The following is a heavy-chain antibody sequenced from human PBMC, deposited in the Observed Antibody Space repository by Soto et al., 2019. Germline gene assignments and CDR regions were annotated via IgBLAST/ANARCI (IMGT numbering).Heavy chain of an antibody. D-gene: IGHD3-22*01. CDR1: GFTVSSNY. V-gene: IGHV3-66*01. CDR3: ARDQRAYYYDSSGYYDY. J-gene: IGHJ4*02. CDR2: IYSGGST. Sequence: GGSLRLSCAASGFTVSSNYMSWVRQAQGKGLEWVSVIYSGGSTYYADSVKGRFTISRHNSKNTLYLQMNSLRAEDTAVYYCARDQRAYYYDSSGYYDYWGQGTLVTVSS.